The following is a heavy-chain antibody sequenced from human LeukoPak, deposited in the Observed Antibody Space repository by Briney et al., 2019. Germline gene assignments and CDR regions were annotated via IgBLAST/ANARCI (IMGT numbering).Heavy chain of an antibody. CDR3: AKDAPEPYDILTGYYNGGYYFDY. J-gene: IGHJ4*02. CDR1: GFTFSSYA. CDR2: ISGSGGST. Sequence: PGGSLRLSCAASGFTFSSYAMSWVRQAPGKGLEWVSVISGSGGSTYYADSVKGRFTISRDNSKNTLYLQMNSLRAEDTAVYYCAKDAPEPYDILTGYYNGGYYFDYWGQGTLVTVSS. D-gene: IGHD3-9*01. V-gene: IGHV3-23*01.